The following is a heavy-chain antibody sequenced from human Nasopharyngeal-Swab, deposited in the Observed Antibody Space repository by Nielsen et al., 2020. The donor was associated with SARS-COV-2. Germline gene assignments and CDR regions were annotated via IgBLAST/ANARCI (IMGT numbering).Heavy chain of an antibody. D-gene: IGHD1-1*01. Sequence: ASVQVSCKASGYTFTSYYMHWVRQAPGQGLEWMGIINPSGGSTSCAQKFQGRVTMTRDTSTSTVYMELRSEDTAVYYCARDAAAGTTRGAFGIWGQGTMVTVSS. CDR3: ARDAAAGTTRGAFGI. J-gene: IGHJ3*02. CDR1: GYTFTSYY. V-gene: IGHV1-46*01. CDR2: INPSGGST.